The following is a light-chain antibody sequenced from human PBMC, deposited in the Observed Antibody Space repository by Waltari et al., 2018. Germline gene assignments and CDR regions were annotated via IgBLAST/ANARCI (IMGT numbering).Light chain of an antibody. CDR1: NIGREH. V-gene: IGLV3-21*02. Sequence: SYVVTQVPSVSGAPGQPARITWWGNNIGREHVLWYQQQPGQAPVLVVYDDQSRTAGVTDRFSGFNSGDTATLMISRAEAGDEADYYCQVGGSGTDPVVFGGGTRLTVL. CDR2: DDQ. J-gene: IGLJ2*01. CDR3: QVGGSGTDPVV.